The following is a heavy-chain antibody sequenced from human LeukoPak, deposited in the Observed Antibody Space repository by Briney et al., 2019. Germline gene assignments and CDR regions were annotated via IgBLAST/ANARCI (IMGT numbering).Heavy chain of an antibody. Sequence: ASVKVSCKASGYSFSDHFMHWVRQAPGQGLEWMGWINPNSGGTKYAQKFQGRVTMTRDTSISTDYMEMSSLRSDDTAVYYCARGLGLEYCPGTTCYPNLYFDYWGQGTLVTVSS. CDR1: GYSFSDHF. D-gene: IGHD2/OR15-2a*01. CDR3: ARGLGLEYCPGTTCYPNLYFDY. V-gene: IGHV1-2*02. CDR2: INPNSGGT. J-gene: IGHJ4*02.